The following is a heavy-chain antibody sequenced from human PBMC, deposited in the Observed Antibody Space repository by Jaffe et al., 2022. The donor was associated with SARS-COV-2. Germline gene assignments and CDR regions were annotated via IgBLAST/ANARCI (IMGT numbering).Heavy chain of an antibody. CDR3: ARSPGEVPAAPTLWFDP. V-gene: IGHV3-21*01. Sequence: EVQLVESGGGLVKPGGSLRLSCAASGFTFSSYSMNWVRQAPGKGLEWVSSISSSSSYIYYADSVKGRFTISRDNAKNSLYLQMNSLRAEDTAVYYCARSPGEVPAAPTLWFDPWGQGTLVTVSS. D-gene: IGHD2-2*01. CDR2: ISSSSSYI. CDR1: GFTFSSYS. J-gene: IGHJ5*02.